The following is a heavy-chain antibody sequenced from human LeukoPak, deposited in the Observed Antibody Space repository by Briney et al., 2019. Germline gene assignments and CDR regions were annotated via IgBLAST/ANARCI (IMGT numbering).Heavy chain of an antibody. CDR1: GFTFSSYA. D-gene: IGHD6-13*01. CDR2: ISGSGGST. CDR3: AKVEAAADSFDY. J-gene: IGHJ4*02. V-gene: IGHV3-23*01. Sequence: PGGSLRLSCAASGFTFSSYAMSWVRQAPEKGLEWVSAISGSGGSTYYADSVKGRFTISRDNSQNTLHLQMNSLRAEDTAVYYCAKVEAAADSFDYWGQGTLVTVSS.